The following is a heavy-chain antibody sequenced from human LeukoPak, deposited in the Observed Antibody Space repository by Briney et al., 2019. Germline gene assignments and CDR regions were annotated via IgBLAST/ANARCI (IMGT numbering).Heavy chain of an antibody. CDR3: AKGGDYYDRTWPDAFDF. V-gene: IGHV3-23*01. CDR1: EFTFSSYV. D-gene: IGHD3-22*01. J-gene: IGHJ3*01. Sequence: GGSLRLSCVASEFTFSSYVMSWVRQAPGKGLEWVSGVSGGGGSTYYADSVKGRFTISRDNFEKTLYLQMNSLRADDTAVYYCAKGGDYYDRTWPDAFDFWGQGTMVTVPS. CDR2: VSGGGGST.